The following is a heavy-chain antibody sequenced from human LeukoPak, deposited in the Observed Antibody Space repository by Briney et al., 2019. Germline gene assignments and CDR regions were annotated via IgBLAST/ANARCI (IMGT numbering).Heavy chain of an antibody. CDR1: GFTFSSYS. D-gene: IGHD4-17*01. J-gene: IGHJ4*02. CDR3: ARTYDYGDYPAGYYFDY. CDR2: ISSSGSTI. V-gene: IGHV3-48*04. Sequence: GGSLRLSCAASGFTFSSYSMNWVRQAPGKGLEWVSYISSSGSTIYYADSVKGRFTISRDNAKNSLYLQMNSLRAEDTAVYYCARTYDYGDYPAGYYFDYWGQGTLVTVSS.